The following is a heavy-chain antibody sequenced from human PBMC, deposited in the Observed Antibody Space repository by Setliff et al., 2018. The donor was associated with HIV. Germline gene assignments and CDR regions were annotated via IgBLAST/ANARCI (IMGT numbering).Heavy chain of an antibody. CDR2: ISYDGGRK. J-gene: IGHJ6*03. D-gene: IGHD6-19*01. Sequence: GGSLRLSCVTSGFTFTKYGLHWVRQAPGKGLEWVAVISYDGGRKDYAESVNGRFTISRDDSKSTLYLQMNSLRVEDTAVYFCAKGSSGWNNFYHMDVWGKGTTVTVSS. CDR3: AKGSSGWNNFYHMDV. V-gene: IGHV3-30*18. CDR1: GFTFTKYG.